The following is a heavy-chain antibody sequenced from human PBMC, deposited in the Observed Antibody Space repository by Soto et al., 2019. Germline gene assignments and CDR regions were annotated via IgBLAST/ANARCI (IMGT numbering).Heavy chain of an antibody. CDR2: ITDSGRST. Sequence: EVQLLESGGGLVQPGGSLRLSCAASGFTFSSYGMGWVRQAPGKGLEWVSLITDSGRSTSYADSVKGRFTISRDNSKNTLYLQMNSLRAEDTAVYYCAKDIRPIDLWGQGTLVTVSS. CDR1: GFTFSSYG. V-gene: IGHV3-23*01. CDR3: AKDIRPIDL. J-gene: IGHJ5*02.